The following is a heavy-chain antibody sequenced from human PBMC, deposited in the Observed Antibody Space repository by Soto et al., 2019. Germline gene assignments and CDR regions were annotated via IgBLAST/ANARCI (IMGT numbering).Heavy chain of an antibody. CDR3: ARVPMVRGVIARFFDY. V-gene: IGHV4-39*07. CDR1: GCSISSRGYY. CDR2: IYYSGST. Sequence: PSETLSITCTVSGCSISSRGYYWGWIRQPPGKGLEWIGTIYYSGSTYYNPSLKSRVTISVDTSKNQFSLKLTSVTAADTAVYYCARVPMVRGVIARFFDYWGQGTLVTVSS. D-gene: IGHD3-10*01. J-gene: IGHJ4*02.